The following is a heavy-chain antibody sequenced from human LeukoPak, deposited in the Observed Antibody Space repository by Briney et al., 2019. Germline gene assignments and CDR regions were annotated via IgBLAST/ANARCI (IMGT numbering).Heavy chain of an antibody. CDR2: IIPIFGTA. Sequence: GASVKVSCKASGGTFSSSAISWVRQAPGQGLEWMGGIIPIFGTANYAQKFQGRVTITADESTSTAYMELSSLRSEDTAVYYCARDWGFDAFDIWGQGTMVTVSS. V-gene: IGHV1-69*13. CDR1: GGTFSSSA. CDR3: ARDWGFDAFDI. J-gene: IGHJ3*02. D-gene: IGHD3-16*01.